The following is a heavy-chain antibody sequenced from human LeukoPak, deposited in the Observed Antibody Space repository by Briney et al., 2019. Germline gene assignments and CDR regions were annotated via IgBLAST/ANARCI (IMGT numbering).Heavy chain of an antibody. V-gene: IGHV3-33*01. J-gene: IGHJ4*02. CDR1: GFTFSSYG. CDR3: ARHHYYFDH. Sequence: GGSLRLSCAASGFTFSSYGMHWVRQAPGKGLEWEAVIWYDGSDKYYADSVKGRFTISRDNSKNTLYLQMNSLRADDTAVYYCARHHYYFDHWGQGTLVTVSS. CDR2: IWYDGSDK.